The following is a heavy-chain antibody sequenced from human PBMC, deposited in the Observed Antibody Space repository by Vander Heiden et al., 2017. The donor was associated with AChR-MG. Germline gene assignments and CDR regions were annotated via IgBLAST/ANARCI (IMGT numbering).Heavy chain of an antibody. Sequence: EVQLVQSGAEVKKPGESLRISCQGSGYNFNSYWIAWVRHVPGKGLEWMGRINPSDSYTYHSPSFQGHVTISADKSINTVYLQWSSLRASDTGIYYCARAMFRGPFVMRGTFDPWGQGTLVTVSS. J-gene: IGHJ5*02. CDR3: ARAMFRGPFVMRGTFDP. CDR1: GYNFNSYW. V-gene: IGHV5-10-1*03. D-gene: IGHD3-10*01. CDR2: INPSDSYT.